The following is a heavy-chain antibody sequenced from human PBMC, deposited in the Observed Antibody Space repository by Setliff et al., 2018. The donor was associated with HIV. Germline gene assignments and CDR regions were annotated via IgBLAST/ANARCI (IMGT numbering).Heavy chain of an antibody. CDR3: ARFTVVVFGAGEPSWFDP. J-gene: IGHJ5*02. V-gene: IGHV4-30-4*08. D-gene: IGHD2-15*01. Sequence: ASETLSLTCTVSGDSIISGDYYWSWIRQSLGKGLEWIGHIHYKGNIDYNASLKSRLAISSDTSKNQFSLNLSSVIAADTAIYFCARFTVVVFGAGEPSWFDPWGQGILVTVSS. CDR1: GDSIISGDYY. CDR2: IHYKGNI.